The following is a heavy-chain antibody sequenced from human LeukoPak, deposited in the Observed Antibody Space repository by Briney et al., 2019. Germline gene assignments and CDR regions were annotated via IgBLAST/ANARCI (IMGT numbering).Heavy chain of an antibody. D-gene: IGHD6-19*01. J-gene: IGHJ4*02. V-gene: IGHV3-53*01. Sequence: GGSLRLSCAASGFTFSSHLMHWVRQAPGKGLEWVSLIYSGGSTYYADSVKGRFTIPRDNSKNTLYLQMNSLRAEDTAVYYCARVGYTSGWYQNWGQGALVTVSS. CDR1: GFTFSSHL. CDR2: IYSGGST. CDR3: ARVGYTSGWYQN.